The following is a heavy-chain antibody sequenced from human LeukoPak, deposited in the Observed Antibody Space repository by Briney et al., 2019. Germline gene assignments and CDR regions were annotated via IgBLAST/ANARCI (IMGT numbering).Heavy chain of an antibody. CDR2: INHDGSLR. J-gene: IGHJ4*02. CDR1: GFIFSNYG. V-gene: IGHV3-74*01. D-gene: IGHD2-15*01. CDR3: VSDVHSLGDS. Sequence: GGSLRLSCAASGFIFSNYGMHWVRQAPGKGLVWVSHINHDGSLRNYADSVKGRFTISRDFAKNTLYLQMHSLGADDTAVYYCVSDVHSLGDSWSQGTLVTVSS.